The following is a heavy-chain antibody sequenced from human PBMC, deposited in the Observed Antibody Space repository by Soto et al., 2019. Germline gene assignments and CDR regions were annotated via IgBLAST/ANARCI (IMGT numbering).Heavy chain of an antibody. CDR3: AKALEDIVVVVAAVDY. D-gene: IGHD2-15*01. V-gene: IGHV3-23*01. J-gene: IGHJ4*02. CDR2: ISGSGGST. CDR1: GFTFSSYA. Sequence: EVQLLESGGGLVQPGGSLRLSCAASGFTFSSYAMSWVRQAPGKGLEWVSAISGSGGSTYYADSVKGRFTISRDNSKNTLYLQMNSLRAEDTAVYYCAKALEDIVVVVAAVDYWGQGTLVTVSS.